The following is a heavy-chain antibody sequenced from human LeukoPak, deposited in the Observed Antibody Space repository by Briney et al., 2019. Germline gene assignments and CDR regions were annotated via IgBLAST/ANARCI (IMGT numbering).Heavy chain of an antibody. CDR1: GGSISSYY. V-gene: IGHV4-59*08. CDR2: IYYSGST. CDR3: ARHLYYSFYYYYGMDV. D-gene: IGHD3-22*01. J-gene: IGHJ6*02. Sequence: SETLSLTCTVSGGSISSYYRSWIRPPPGKGLEWIGYIYYSGSTNYNPSLKSRVIISVDTSKNQFSLKLSSVTAADTAVYYCARHLYYSFYYYYGMDVWGQGTTVTVSS.